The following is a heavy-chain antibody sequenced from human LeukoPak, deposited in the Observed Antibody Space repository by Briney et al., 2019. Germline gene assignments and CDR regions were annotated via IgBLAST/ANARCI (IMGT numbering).Heavy chain of an antibody. Sequence: SQTLSLTCAVSGDSVSSNSAAWNWIRQSPSRGLEWLGRTYYRSKWYNDYAVSVKSRITINPDTSKNQFSLQLNSVTPEDTAVYYCARNIVVVVAATPGYGMDVWGKGTTVTVSS. CDR1: GDSVSSNSAA. CDR3: ARNIVVVVAATPGYGMDV. V-gene: IGHV6-1*01. CDR2: TYYRSKWYN. J-gene: IGHJ6*04. D-gene: IGHD2-15*01.